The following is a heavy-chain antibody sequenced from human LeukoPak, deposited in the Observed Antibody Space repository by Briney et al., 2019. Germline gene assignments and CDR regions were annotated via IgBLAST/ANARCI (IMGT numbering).Heavy chain of an antibody. Sequence: PSETLSLTCAAYGGSFSDYYWTWIRQSPGKGLEWIGEINHSGSTNYNSSLKSRVTISVDPYKKQFSLKLSSVTAADTAVYSCAGGPGIAAAGYFDCWGQGTLVTVST. V-gene: IGHV4-34*01. CDR1: GGSFSDYY. D-gene: IGHD6-13*01. CDR2: INHSGST. CDR3: AGGPGIAAAGYFDC. J-gene: IGHJ4*02.